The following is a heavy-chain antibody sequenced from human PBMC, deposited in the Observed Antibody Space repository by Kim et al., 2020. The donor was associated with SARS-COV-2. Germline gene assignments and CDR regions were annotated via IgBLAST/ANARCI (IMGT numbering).Heavy chain of an antibody. CDR2: DGSVR. CDR3: ARESFDL. J-gene: IGHJ3*01. Sequence: DGSVRSHADSEKGRFTISRDNSNNMVYLQLTSLRAEDTAIYYCARESFDLWGQGTKVTVSS. V-gene: IGHV3-30*01.